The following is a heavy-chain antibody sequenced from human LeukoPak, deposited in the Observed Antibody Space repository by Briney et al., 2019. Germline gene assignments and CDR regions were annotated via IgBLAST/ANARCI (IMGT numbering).Heavy chain of an antibody. CDR2: IIPIFGTA. J-gene: IGHJ4*02. D-gene: IGHD3-10*01. V-gene: IGHV1-69*13. CDR3: AYYGSGSYYSPFDY. Sequence: ASVKVSCKASGGTFSSYAISWVRQAPGQGLEWMGGIIPIFGTANYAQKFQGRVTITADESTSTAYMELSSLRSEDTAVYYCAYYGSGSYYSPFDYWGQGTLVTVSS. CDR1: GGTFSSYA.